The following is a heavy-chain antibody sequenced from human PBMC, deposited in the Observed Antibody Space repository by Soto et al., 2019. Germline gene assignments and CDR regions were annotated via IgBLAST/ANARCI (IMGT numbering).Heavy chain of an antibody. Sequence: QVQLQESGPGLVRPSGTLSLTCDVSGDSISSSHWWSWVRQPPGKGLEWIGEIYHSGSTNYNPSLKSPVTILVHKSNNQFSLRLSSVTAADTAVYYCAKDPPVDHWGQGILVTVAS. CDR2: IYHSGST. CDR1: GDSISSSHW. CDR3: AKDPPVDH. J-gene: IGHJ4*01. V-gene: IGHV4-4*02.